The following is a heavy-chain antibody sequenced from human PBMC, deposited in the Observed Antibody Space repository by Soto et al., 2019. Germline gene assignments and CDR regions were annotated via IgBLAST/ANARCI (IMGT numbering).Heavy chain of an antibody. CDR3: ARDRGPSSGYYPYWFDP. CDR2: IIPIFGTA. Sequence: QVQLVQSGAEAKKPGSSVKVSCKASGGTFSSYAITWVRKAPGQGLEWMGGIIPIFGTANYAQKFQGRVTITADESTSTAYMELSSLRSEDTAVYYCARDRGPSSGYYPYWFDPWGQGTLVTVSS. D-gene: IGHD3-22*01. J-gene: IGHJ5*02. V-gene: IGHV1-69*12. CDR1: GGTFSSYA.